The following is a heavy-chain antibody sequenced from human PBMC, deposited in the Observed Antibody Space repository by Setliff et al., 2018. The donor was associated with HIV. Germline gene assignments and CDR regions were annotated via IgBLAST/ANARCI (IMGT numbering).Heavy chain of an antibody. CDR3: ARGLAVAGKSYCSYYYMDV. Sequence: ASVKVSCKASGYTFTSYDINWVRQATGQGLEWMGWMSPNSGNTGYAQKFQGRVTMTRNTSISTAYMELSSLRSEDTAVYYCARGLAVAGKSYCSYYYMDVWGKGTTVTVSS. V-gene: IGHV1-8*01. CDR1: GYTFTSYD. CDR2: MSPNSGNT. D-gene: IGHD6-19*01. J-gene: IGHJ6*03.